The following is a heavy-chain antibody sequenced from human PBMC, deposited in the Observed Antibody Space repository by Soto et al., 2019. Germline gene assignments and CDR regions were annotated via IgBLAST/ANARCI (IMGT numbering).Heavy chain of an antibody. CDR2: INPNSGGT. D-gene: IGHD5-18*01. J-gene: IGHJ4*02. V-gene: IGHV1-2*02. CDR3: AGEGVPRHGYISLYYFDY. Sequence: GXSVKVSCKASGYTFTGDYMHWVRQAPGQGLEWMGWINPNSGGTNYAQKFQGRVAMTRDTSISTAYMELSRLRSDDTAVYYCAGEGVPRHGYISLYYFDYWGQGTLVTVSS. CDR1: GYTFTGDY.